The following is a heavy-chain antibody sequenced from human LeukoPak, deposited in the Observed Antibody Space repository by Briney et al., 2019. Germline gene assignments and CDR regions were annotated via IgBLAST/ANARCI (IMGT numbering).Heavy chain of an antibody. CDR2: INPSGGST. D-gene: IGHD6-19*01. Sequence: ASVKVSCKAFGYSFTSYYIHWVRQAPGQGLEWMGIINPSGGSTSYAQKFQGRVTMTRDTSTRTVYMELSSLRSQDTAVYYCARDEMGVAVYGMRPLFWGQRTLVTVSS. CDR1: GYSFTSYY. V-gene: IGHV1-46*01. J-gene: IGHJ4*02. CDR3: ARDEMGVAVYGMRPLF.